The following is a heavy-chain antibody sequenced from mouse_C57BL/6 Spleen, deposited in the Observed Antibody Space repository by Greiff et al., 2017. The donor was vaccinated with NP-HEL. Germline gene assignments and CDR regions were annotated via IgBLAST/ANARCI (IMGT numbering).Heavy chain of an antibody. J-gene: IGHJ2*01. D-gene: IGHD2-4*01. Sequence: VQLQQSGPELVKPGASVKISCKASGYSFTGYYMNWVKQSPEKSLEWIGAINPSTGGTTYNQQFKAKATLTVNKASSTAYMQLKSLTAEDAAVYYCARADDHASLGYWGQGTTLTVSS. CDR1: GYSFTGYY. V-gene: IGHV1-42*01. CDR2: INPSTGGT. CDR3: ARADDHASLGY.